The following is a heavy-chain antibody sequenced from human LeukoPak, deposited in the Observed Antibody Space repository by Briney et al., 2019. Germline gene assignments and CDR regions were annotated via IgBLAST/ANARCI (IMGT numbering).Heavy chain of an antibody. D-gene: IGHD3-16*01. J-gene: IGHJ6*02. CDR2: ISSSSTYI. CDR3: ARSVDYVWGTLGGMDV. V-gene: IGHV3-21*01. Sequence: GGSLRLSCAASGFTFSSYSMNWVRQAPGERLEWVSSISSSSTYIYYADSVKGRFTISRDDAKNSLFLQMNSLRAEDTAVYYCARSVDYVWGTLGGMDVWGQGTTVTVSS. CDR1: GFTFSSYS.